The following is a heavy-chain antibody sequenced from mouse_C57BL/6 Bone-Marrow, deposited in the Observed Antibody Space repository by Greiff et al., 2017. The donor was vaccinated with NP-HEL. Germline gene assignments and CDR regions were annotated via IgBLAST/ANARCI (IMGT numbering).Heavy chain of an antibody. V-gene: IGHV1-52*01. Sequence: VQLQQPGAELVRPGSSVKLSCKASGYTFTSYWMHWVKQRPIQGLEWIGNIDPSDSETHYNQKFKDKATLTVDKSSSTAYMQLSSLTSEDSAVYYCARGDGYDWGRNFDYWGQGTTLTVSS. CDR2: IDPSDSET. CDR3: ARGDGYDWGRNFDY. J-gene: IGHJ2*01. CDR1: GYTFTSYW. D-gene: IGHD2-2*01.